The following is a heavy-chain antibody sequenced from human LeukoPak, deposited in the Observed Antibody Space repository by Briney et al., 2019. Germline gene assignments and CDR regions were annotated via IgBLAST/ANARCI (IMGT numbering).Heavy chain of an antibody. CDR1: GGSFSGYY. Sequence: SETLSLTCAVYGGSFSGYYWSWIRQPPGKGLEWIGEINHSGSTNYNPSLKSRVTISVDTSKNQFSLKLSSVTAADTAVYYCARESSGWYDIWGQGTMVTVSS. D-gene: IGHD6-19*01. CDR2: INHSGST. J-gene: IGHJ3*02. V-gene: IGHV4-34*01. CDR3: ARESSGWYDI.